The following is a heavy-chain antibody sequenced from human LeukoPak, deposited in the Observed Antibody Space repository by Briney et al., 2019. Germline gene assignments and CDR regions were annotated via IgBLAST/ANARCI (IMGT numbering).Heavy chain of an antibody. Sequence: ASVKVSCKASGYTFTSYGISWVRQAPGQGLEWMGWISAYNGNTNYAQKLQGRVTMTTDTSTSTVYMELRSLRSDDTAVYYCARGKDLWGYCSGGSCYCFDYWGQGTLVTVSS. V-gene: IGHV1-18*01. J-gene: IGHJ4*02. CDR3: ARGKDLWGYCSGGSCYCFDY. CDR1: GYTFTSYG. CDR2: ISAYNGNT. D-gene: IGHD2-15*01.